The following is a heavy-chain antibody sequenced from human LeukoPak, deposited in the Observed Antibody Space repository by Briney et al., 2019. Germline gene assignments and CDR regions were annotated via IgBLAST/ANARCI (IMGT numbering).Heavy chain of an antibody. V-gene: IGHV4-39*01. CDR2: IYYSGST. CDR3: AVGGPYGSGSAFGY. CDR1: GGSISSSSYY. Sequence: SETLSLTCTVSGGSISSSSYYWGWIRQPPGKGLEWIGSIYYSGSTYYNPSLKSRVTISVDTSKNQFSLKLSSVTAADTAVYYCAVGGPYGSGSAFGYWGQGTLVTVSS. J-gene: IGHJ4*02. D-gene: IGHD3-10*01.